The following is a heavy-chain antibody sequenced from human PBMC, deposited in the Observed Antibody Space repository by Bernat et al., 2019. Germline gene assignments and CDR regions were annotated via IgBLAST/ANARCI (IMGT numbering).Heavy chain of an antibody. CDR3: SRSSRTITVLAVDRGGSDY. CDR2: ISAYSGIR. D-gene: IGHD3-3*02. Sequence: VHLVQSGAEVKKSGASVTVSCKTSGYTFKNSGLIWVRQSPGQGLEWMGWISAYSGIRTYAQNFQGRVTMTTDTSTNTGSMVLRILTSDDTAVYYCSRSSRTITVLAVDRGGSDYWGQGTLVSVAS. CDR1: GYTFKNSG. J-gene: IGHJ4*02. V-gene: IGHV1-18*01.